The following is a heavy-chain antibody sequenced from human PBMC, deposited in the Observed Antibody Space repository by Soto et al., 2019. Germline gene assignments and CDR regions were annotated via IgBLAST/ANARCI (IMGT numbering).Heavy chain of an antibody. V-gene: IGHV1-46*01. Sequence: ASVKVSCKASGYTFTSYYMHWLRQSPGQGLEWMGIINPSGGSTSYAQKFQGRVTMTRDTSTSTVYMELSSLRSEDTAVYYCARVTMITFGGVIPFDYWGQGTQVTVSS. D-gene: IGHD3-16*02. CDR3: ARVTMITFGGVIPFDY. CDR1: GYTFTSYY. CDR2: INPSGGST. J-gene: IGHJ4*02.